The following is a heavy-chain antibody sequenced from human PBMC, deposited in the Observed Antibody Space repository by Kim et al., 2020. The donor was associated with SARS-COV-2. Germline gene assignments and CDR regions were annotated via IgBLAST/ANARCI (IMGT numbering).Heavy chain of an antibody. CDR2: IYSGGST. V-gene: IGHV3-53*04. Sequence: GGSLRLSCAASGFTVSSNYMSWVRQAPGKGLEWVSVIYSGGSTYYADSVKGRFTISRHNSKNTLYLQMNSLRAEDTAVYYCARGAPTLRFLEWLLFDYWGQGTLVTVSS. J-gene: IGHJ4*02. CDR1: GFTVSSNY. D-gene: IGHD3-3*01. CDR3: ARGAPTLRFLEWLLFDY.